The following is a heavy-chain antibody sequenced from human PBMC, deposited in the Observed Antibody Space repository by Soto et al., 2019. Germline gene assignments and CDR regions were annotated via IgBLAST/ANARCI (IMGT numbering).Heavy chain of an antibody. CDR1: GGTFSSYA. Sequence: GASVKVSCKASGGTFSSYAISWVRQAPGQGLEWMGGIIPIFGTANYAQKFQGRVTITADESTSTAYMELSSLRSEDTAVYYCATGSDYGDYYYGMDVWGQGTTVTVAS. V-gene: IGHV1-69*13. D-gene: IGHD4-17*01. CDR2: IIPIFGTA. J-gene: IGHJ6*02. CDR3: ATGSDYGDYYYGMDV.